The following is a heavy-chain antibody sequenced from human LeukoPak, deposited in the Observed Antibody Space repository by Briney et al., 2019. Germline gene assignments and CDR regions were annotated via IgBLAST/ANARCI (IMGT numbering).Heavy chain of an antibody. Sequence: GGSLRLSCAASGFTFSSYGMSWVRQAPGKGLEWVSAISGSGGSTYYADSVKGRFTISRDNSKNTLYLQMNSLRAEDTAVYYCAKEKDPTRYYGSGKPLDYWGQGTLVTVSS. D-gene: IGHD3-10*01. CDR2: ISGSGGST. J-gene: IGHJ4*02. CDR1: GFTFSSYG. CDR3: AKEKDPTRYYGSGKPLDY. V-gene: IGHV3-23*01.